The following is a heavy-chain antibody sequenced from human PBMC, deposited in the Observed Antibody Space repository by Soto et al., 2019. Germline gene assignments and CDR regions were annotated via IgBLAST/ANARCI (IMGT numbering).Heavy chain of an antibody. CDR1: CGSISSGDYF. V-gene: IGHV4-30-4*01. J-gene: IGHJ4*02. Sequence: QVQLQESGPGLVKPSQTLPLTCTVSCGSISSGDYFWSWIRQPPGKGLEWIGYIHYSGRTYHNPSLMSRVTISVDTSKNQFYLKVNSVTAADTAVYYCARDRGYFDRSGFYLSAFDSWGQGTLVAVSS. CDR3: ARDRGYFDRSGFYLSAFDS. D-gene: IGHD3-22*01. CDR2: IHYSGRT.